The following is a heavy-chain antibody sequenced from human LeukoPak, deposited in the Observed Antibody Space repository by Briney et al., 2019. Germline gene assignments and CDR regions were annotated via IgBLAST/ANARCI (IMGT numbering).Heavy chain of an antibody. CDR3: TTPILEYYYDLDAFDI. CDR2: IKSKTDGGTT. V-gene: IGHV3-15*01. J-gene: IGHJ3*02. D-gene: IGHD3-22*01. Sequence: PGGSLRLSCAASGFTFSNTWMSWVRQAPGKGLEWVGRIKSKTDGGTTDYAAPVKGRFTISRDDSKNTLYLQMNSLKTEDTAVYYCTTPILEYYYDLDAFDIWGQGTMVTVSS. CDR1: GFTFSNTW.